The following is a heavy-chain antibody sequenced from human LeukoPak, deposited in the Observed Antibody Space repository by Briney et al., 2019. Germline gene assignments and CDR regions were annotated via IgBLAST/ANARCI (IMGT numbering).Heavy chain of an antibody. CDR3: AKKWFGES. J-gene: IGHJ4*02. CDR1: GFTLSSYG. D-gene: IGHD3-10*01. CDR2: ISGSGGNA. V-gene: IGHV3-23*01. Sequence: GGSLRLSCAASGFTLSSYGMSWVRQAPGKGLEWVSSISGSGGNAYYADSVKGRFTISRDNSKNTLYLQMNSLRAEDTAVYYCAKKWFGESWGQGTLVTVSS.